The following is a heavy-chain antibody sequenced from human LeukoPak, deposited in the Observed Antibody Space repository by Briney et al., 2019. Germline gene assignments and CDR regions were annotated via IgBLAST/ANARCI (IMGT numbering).Heavy chain of an antibody. CDR3: ARECHSGGHPLRYFDF. V-gene: IGHV3-74*01. Sequence: PGGSLRLSYAASGFILSDYLMHWVRHAPGGRPVWVSRISLDGSITDYADFVKGRFTMSRDNARNTVFLPLSSLTAEDRPMYYCARECHSGGHPLRYFDFWGQGALVTVSS. D-gene: IGHD2-15*01. CDR2: ISLDGSIT. CDR1: GFILSDYL. J-gene: IGHJ4*02.